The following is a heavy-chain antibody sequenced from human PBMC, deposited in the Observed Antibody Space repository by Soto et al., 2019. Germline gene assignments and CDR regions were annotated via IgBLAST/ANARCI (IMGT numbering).Heavy chain of an antibody. J-gene: IGHJ4*02. CDR2: IIPIFGTA. V-gene: IGHV1-69*01. Sequence: QVQLVQSGAEVKKPGSSVKVSCKASGGTFSSYSINWVRQAPGQGLEWMGEIIPIFGTANYAQKFQGRVTITADESTSTAYLELSSLRSADTAVYYCARDGGRNSGGIDYWGQGTVVAVSS. CDR3: ARDGGRNSGGIDY. D-gene: IGHD1-26*01. CDR1: GGTFSSYS.